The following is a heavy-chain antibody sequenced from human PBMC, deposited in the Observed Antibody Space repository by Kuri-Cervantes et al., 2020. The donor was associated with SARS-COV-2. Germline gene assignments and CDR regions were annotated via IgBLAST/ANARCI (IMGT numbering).Heavy chain of an antibody. CDR1: GGSISSSNYY. J-gene: IGHJ4*02. Sequence: SETLSLTCTVSGGSISSSNYYWGWIRQPPGKGLEWIGSIYHSGSTYYNPSLKSRVTISVDTSKNQFSLKLSSVTAADTAVYYCARGAYCSSTSCYNENYFDYWGQGTLVTVSS. CDR3: ARGAYCSSTSCYNENYFDY. V-gene: IGHV4-39*07. CDR2: IYHSGST. D-gene: IGHD2-2*02.